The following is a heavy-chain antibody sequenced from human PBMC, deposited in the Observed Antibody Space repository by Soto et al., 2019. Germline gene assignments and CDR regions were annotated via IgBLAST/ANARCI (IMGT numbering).Heavy chain of an antibody. CDR2: IWYDGSNK. D-gene: IGHD1-26*01. J-gene: IGHJ4*02. CDR1: GFSFSNYA. V-gene: IGHV3-33*01. Sequence: GGSLRLSCAASGFSFSNYAMHWVRQAPGKGLEWVAVIWYDGSNKYYADSVKGRFTISKDNSQTTVYLQMNSLRAEDSAVYYCTRDPYGGSRYYFDSWGQGTLVTVSS. CDR3: TRDPYGGSRYYFDS.